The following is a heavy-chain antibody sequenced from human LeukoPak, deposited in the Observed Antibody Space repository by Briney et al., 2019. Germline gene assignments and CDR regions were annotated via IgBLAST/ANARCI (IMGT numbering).Heavy chain of an antibody. Sequence: NPSETLSLTCAVYGGSFSGYYWSWIRQPPGKGLEWIGEINHSGSTNYNPSLKSRVTISVDTSKNQLSLKLSSVTAADTAVYYCARASNTAMVTYWGQGTLVTVSS. J-gene: IGHJ4*02. D-gene: IGHD5-18*01. CDR3: ARASNTAMVTY. CDR2: INHSGST. V-gene: IGHV4-34*01. CDR1: GGSFSGYY.